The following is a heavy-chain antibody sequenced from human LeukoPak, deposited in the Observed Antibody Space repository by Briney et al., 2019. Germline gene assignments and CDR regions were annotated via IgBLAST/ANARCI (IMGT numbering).Heavy chain of an antibody. CDR2: ISSSSSTV. V-gene: IGHV3-48*01. Sequence: GGSLRLSCAASGFTFSSYSMNWVRQAPGKGLEWVSYISSSSSTVYYADSVKGRFTISRDNAKNSLYLQMNSLRAEDTAVYYCAREEGAARECAFDIWGQGTMVTVSS. CDR1: GFTFSSYS. CDR3: AREEGAARECAFDI. D-gene: IGHD6-6*01. J-gene: IGHJ3*02.